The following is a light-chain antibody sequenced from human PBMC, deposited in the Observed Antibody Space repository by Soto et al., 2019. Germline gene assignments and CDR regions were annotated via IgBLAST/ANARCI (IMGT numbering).Light chain of an antibody. Sequence: DIQMTQSPSSLAASVGDRVTITCRASQGISNYLAWYQQKPGKVPKLLIYAASTLQSGVPSRFSGSGSGTDFTLTIYSVQPEDFATYYCQQYDSYPTFGQGTRLEIK. CDR2: AAS. V-gene: IGKV1-27*01. CDR3: QQYDSYPT. CDR1: QGISNY. J-gene: IGKJ5*01.